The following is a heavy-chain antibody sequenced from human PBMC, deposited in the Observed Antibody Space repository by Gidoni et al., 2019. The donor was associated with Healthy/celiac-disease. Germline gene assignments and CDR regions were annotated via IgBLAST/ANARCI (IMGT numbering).Heavy chain of an antibody. J-gene: IGHJ4*02. CDR1: GSTVSSYA. CDR3: AKYYGDYYFDY. D-gene: IGHD4-17*01. Sequence: EVQLLEAGGGGVQPGGSRRRSCAASGSTVSSYAMSWVRQAPGKGLGWVSAISGSGGSTYYADSVTGRFTISRDNSKNTLYLQMNSLRAEDTAVYYCAKYYGDYYFDYWGQGTLVTVSS. V-gene: IGHV3-23*01. CDR2: ISGSGGST.